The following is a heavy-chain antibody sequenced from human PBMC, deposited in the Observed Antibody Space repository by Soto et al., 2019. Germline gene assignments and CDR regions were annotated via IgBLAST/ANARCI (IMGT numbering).Heavy chain of an antibody. J-gene: IGHJ6*02. Sequence: QVQLVQSGAEVKKPGSSVKVSCKASGGTFSSYAISWVRQAPGQGLEWMGGIIPIFGTANYAQKFQGRVTITADESTSTAYMELSSLRSEDTAVYYCATSRYYYDSSGYYGFYYYYGMDVWGQGTTVTVSS. D-gene: IGHD3-22*01. V-gene: IGHV1-69*01. CDR2: IIPIFGTA. CDR1: GGTFSSYA. CDR3: ATSRYYYDSSGYYGFYYYYGMDV.